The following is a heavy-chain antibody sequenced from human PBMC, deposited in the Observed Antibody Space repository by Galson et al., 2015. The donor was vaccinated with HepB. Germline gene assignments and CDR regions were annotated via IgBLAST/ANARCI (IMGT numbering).Heavy chain of an antibody. CDR1: GYSFTSYW. D-gene: IGHD3-22*01. Sequence: QSGAEVKKPGESLKISCKGSGYSFTSYWIGWVRQMPGKGLEWMGIIYPGDSDTRYSPSFQGQVTISADKSISTAYLQWSSLKASDTAMYYCARHGDSSGYYLSTIDYWGQGTLVTVPS. V-gene: IGHV5-51*01. J-gene: IGHJ4*02. CDR3: ARHGDSSGYYLSTIDY. CDR2: IYPGDSDT.